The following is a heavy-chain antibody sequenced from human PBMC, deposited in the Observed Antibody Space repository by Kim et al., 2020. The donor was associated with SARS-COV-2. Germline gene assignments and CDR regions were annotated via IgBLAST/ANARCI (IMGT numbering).Heavy chain of an antibody. V-gene: IGHV1-2*02. CDR2: GGT. J-gene: IGHJ4*02. D-gene: IGHD3-16*02. CDR3: ARSSLLDFDY. Sequence: GGTNYSQKLKGRVTMTRATSISAVDLELTSLRSDDTAVYYCARSSLLDFDYWGQGTLVTVSS.